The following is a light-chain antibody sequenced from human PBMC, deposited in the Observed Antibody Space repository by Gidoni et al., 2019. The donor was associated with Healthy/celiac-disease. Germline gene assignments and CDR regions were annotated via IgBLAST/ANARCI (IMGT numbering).Light chain of an antibody. CDR2: RAS. V-gene: IGKV1-5*03. J-gene: IGKJ1*01. Sequence: DIQMTQSPSTLSASVGDRVTITCRASRSISYWLAWYQQKPGKAPKLVIYRASSLESGVPSRFSGSGSETEFTLTISSLQPDDFATYYCQQYNSYPWTFGQGTKVEIK. CDR1: RSISYW. CDR3: QQYNSYPWT.